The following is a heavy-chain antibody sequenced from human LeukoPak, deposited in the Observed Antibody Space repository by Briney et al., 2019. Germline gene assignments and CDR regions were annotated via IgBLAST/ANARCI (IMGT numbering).Heavy chain of an antibody. D-gene: IGHD2-15*01. CDR2: ISWNSGSI. J-gene: IGHJ6*02. CDR3: AKDMERYCSGGSCYSASGMDV. V-gene: IGHV3-9*01. CDR1: GFTFYDYA. Sequence: PGRSLRLSCAASGFTFYDYAMHWVRHAPGKGLEWVSGISWNSGSIGYADSVKGRFTISRDNAKNSLYLQMNSLRAEDTALYYCAKDMERYCSGGSCYSASGMDVWGQGTTVTVSS.